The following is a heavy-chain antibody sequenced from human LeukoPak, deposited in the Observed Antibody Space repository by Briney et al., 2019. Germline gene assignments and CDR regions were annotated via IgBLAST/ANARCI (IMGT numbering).Heavy chain of an antibody. CDR1: GFTFDDYA. CDR2: ISWNSGSI. CDR3: AKTVYNWNYGDYYGMDV. D-gene: IGHD1-7*01. V-gene: IGHV3-9*01. J-gene: IGHJ6*02. Sequence: GGSLRLSCAASGFTFDDYAMHWVRQAPGKGLEWISGISWNSGSIGYADSVKGRFTISRDNAKNSLYLQMNSLRAEDTALYYCAKTVYNWNYGDYYGMDVWGQGTTVTVSS.